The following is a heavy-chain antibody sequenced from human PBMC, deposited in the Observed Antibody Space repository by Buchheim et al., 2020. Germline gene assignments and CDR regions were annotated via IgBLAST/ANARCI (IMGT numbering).Heavy chain of an antibody. D-gene: IGHD2-15*01. CDR3: ARLGGGQLPLSTFDI. CDR1: GGSVSNFY. V-gene: IGHV4-59*02. J-gene: IGHJ3*02. Sequence: QVQLQESGPGLVKPSETLSLTCSVSGGSVSNFYWSWIRQPPGKGLEYIGYIYNSGNTNYSPFLKSRVTVSVDTSKNPVSLKLLSVTTADTAVYFCARLGGGQLPLSTFDIWGQGT. CDR2: IYNSGNT.